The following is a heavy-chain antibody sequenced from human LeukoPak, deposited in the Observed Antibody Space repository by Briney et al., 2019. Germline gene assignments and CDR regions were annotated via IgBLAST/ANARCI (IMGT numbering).Heavy chain of an antibody. D-gene: IGHD6-13*01. J-gene: IGHJ4*02. V-gene: IGHV4-34*01. CDR2: IYYSGST. CDR3: ARRLAGTEDY. Sequence: PSETLSLTCAVYGRSFSGHSWNWIRQPPGKGLEWIGSIYYSGSTYYNPSLKSRVTISVDTSKNQFSLKLSSVTAADTAVYYCARRLAGTEDYWGQGTLVTVSS. CDR1: GRSFSGHS.